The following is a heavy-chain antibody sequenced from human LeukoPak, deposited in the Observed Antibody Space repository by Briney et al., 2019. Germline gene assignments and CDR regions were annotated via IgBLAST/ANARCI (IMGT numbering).Heavy chain of an antibody. CDR3: ARRLPTLEAFDI. J-gene: IGHJ3*02. V-gene: IGHV5-51*01. D-gene: IGHD3-16*01. CDR2: IYPGDSDT. Sequence: GESLKISCKGSGYSFTTYWIAWVRRMPGKGLEWMGIIYPGDSDTRYSPSFQGQVTISADKSISTAYLQWSGLKASDTAMYYCARRLPTLEAFDIWGQGTMVTVSS. CDR1: GYSFTTYW.